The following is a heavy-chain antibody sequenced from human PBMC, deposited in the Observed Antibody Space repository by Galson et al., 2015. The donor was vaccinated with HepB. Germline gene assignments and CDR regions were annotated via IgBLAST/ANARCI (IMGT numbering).Heavy chain of an antibody. Sequence: SVKVSCKASGVTFSSPAISWLRQAPGQGLEWMGGIIPLFGSANYAQKLQGRVTITADESTSTTYMELSSLRSEDTALYYCAGQCDTSGYYAYWGQGTLVTVSS. V-gene: IGHV1-69*13. J-gene: IGHJ4*02. CDR2: IIPLFGSA. CDR3: AGQCDTSGYYAY. CDR1: GVTFSSPA. D-gene: IGHD3-22*01.